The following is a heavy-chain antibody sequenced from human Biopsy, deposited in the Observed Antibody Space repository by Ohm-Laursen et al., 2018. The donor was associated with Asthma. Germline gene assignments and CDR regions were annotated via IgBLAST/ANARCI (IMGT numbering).Heavy chain of an antibody. CDR2: FSVYNGNT. J-gene: IGHJ6*02. D-gene: IGHD3-10*01. V-gene: IGHV1-18*01. CDR3: ARAVDYSHYYGIDV. Sequence: ASVKVSCKTSGYTFNSAGITWVRQATGQGRDGMGWFSVYNGNTKVAQKIQDRVTMITDTSTSTAYMELRSLRSDDTAVYFCARAVDYSHYYGIDVWGQGTTVTVS. CDR1: GYTFNSAG.